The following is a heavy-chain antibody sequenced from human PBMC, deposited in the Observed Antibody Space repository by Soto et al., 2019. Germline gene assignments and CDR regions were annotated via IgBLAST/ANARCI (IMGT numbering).Heavy chain of an antibody. CDR1: GFTFSPYT. V-gene: IGHV3-30-3*01. J-gene: IGHJ4*02. D-gene: IGHD2-21*02. CDR3: ARGGGFCGGDCYKGGFDY. CDR2: ISYDGSTE. Sequence: QVQLVESGGGVVQPGRSLRLSCAASGFTFSPYTMHWVRQAPGKGLEWVAVISYDGSTEYNPDSVKGRFTISRDNPKNTVYLQMNSLRAEDTAIYYCARGGGFCGGDCYKGGFDYWGQGTLVTVSS.